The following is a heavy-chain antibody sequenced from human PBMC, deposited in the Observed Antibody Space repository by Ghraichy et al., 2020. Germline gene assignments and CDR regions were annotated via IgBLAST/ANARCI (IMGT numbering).Heavy chain of an antibody. CDR1: GFTFDTYV. CDR3: LKYYDNPE. D-gene: IGHD3-22*01. V-gene: IGHV3-23*01. CDR2: ISASGATT. J-gene: IGHJ4*02. Sequence: GESLNISCEASGFTFDTYVMTWVRQAPGKGLEWFSTISASGATTDYADSVKGRFTISRDNFMTTVYLQMNSLRADDTAVYYCLKYYDNPEWGTGTRVTVSS.